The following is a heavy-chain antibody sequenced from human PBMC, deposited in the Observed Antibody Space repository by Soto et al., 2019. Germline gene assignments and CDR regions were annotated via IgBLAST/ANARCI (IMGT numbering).Heavy chain of an antibody. J-gene: IGHJ5*02. CDR2: IYYSGST. CDR3: ARGLFAYGSGSYVNWFDL. V-gene: IGHV4-59*01. D-gene: IGHD3-10*01. CDR1: GGSISSYY. Sequence: PSETLSLTCTVSGGSISSYYWSWIRQPPGKGLEWIGYIYYSGSTNYNPSLKSRVTISVDTSKNQFSLKLSSVTAADTAVYYCARGLFAYGSGSYVNWFDLWGQGTLVTVSS.